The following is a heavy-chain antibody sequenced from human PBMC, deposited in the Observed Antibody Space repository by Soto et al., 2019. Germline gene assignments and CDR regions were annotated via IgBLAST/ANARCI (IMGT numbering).Heavy chain of an antibody. CDR2: INAGNGNT. CDR3: ARDRPYYDILTGYYIYYYMDV. Sequence: ASVKVSCKASGYTFTSYAMHWVRQAHGQRLEWMGWINAGNGNTKYSQKFQGRVTITRDTSASTAYMELSSLRSEDTAVYYCARDRPYYDILTGYYIYYYMDVWGKGTTVTVSS. J-gene: IGHJ6*03. CDR1: GYTFTSYA. V-gene: IGHV1-3*01. D-gene: IGHD3-9*01.